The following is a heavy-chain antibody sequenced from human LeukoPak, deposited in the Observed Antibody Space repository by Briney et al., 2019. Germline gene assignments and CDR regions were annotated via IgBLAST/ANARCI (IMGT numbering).Heavy chain of an antibody. J-gene: IGHJ4*02. Sequence: GGSLRLSCSASGFTVSSNYMSWVRQAPGKGLEWVSVIYSGGSTYYADSVKGRFTISRDNSKNTLYLQINSLRAEDTAVYYCARNHRGQLVRSFDYWGQGTLVTVSS. D-gene: IGHD6-13*01. CDR1: GFTVSSNY. CDR3: ARNHRGQLVRSFDY. V-gene: IGHV3-66*01. CDR2: IYSGGST.